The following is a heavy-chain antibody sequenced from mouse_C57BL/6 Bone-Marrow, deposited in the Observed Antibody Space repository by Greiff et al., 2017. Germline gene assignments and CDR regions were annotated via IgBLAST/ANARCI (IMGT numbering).Heavy chain of an antibody. CDR1: GYTFTSYW. CDR2: IDPSDSET. J-gene: IGHJ2*01. V-gene: IGHV1-52*01. D-gene: IGHD1-1*01. CDR3: ARLITTVVAGGYFDY. Sequence: QVQLQQPGAELVRPGSSVKLSCKASGYTFTSYWMHWVKQRPIQGLEWIGNIDPSDSETHYNQKFKDKATLTVDKSSSTAYMQLSSLTSEDSAVYYCARLITTVVAGGYFDYWGQGTTLTVSS.